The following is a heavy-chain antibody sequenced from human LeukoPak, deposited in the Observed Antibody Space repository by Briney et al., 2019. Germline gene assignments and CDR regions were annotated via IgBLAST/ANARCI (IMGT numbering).Heavy chain of an antibody. D-gene: IGHD7-27*01. CDR3: ARETGDQAFDI. V-gene: IGHV3-21*01. CDR1: GDSITNSNFY. CDR2: IGSSSRSI. Sequence: ETLSLTCTVSGDSITNSNFYWSWVRQAPGEGLEWVSCIGSSSRSIYYADSVKGRFTISRDNAKNSLYLQMNSLRAEDTALYYCARETGDQAFDIWGQGTMVTVSS. J-gene: IGHJ3*02.